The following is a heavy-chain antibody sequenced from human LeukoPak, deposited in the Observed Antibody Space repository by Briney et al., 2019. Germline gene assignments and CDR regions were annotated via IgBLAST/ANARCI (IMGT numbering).Heavy chain of an antibody. V-gene: IGHV4-61*01. J-gene: IGHJ4*02. D-gene: IGHD3-9*01. CDR3: ARVDILTGYLADY. CDR1: GGPVRSASYY. Sequence: SETLSLTCTVSGGPVRSASYYWTWIRQPPGKGLEWIGYIYYTGNTNSNPSLKSRVTISIGPPKNQFSLKLSSVTAADTAVYHCARVDILTGYLADYWGQGTLVTVSS. CDR2: IYYTGNT.